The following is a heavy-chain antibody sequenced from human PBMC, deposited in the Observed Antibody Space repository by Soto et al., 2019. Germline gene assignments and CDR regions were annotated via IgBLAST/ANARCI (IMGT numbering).Heavy chain of an antibody. J-gene: IGHJ4*02. Sequence: EVQLLESGGGLVQPGGSLRLSCAASGFTFRSYTMTWVRQAPGKGLEWVSGITGSGGTTYYADSVKGRSTISRDNSKNTMYLQMSSLRAEDTAVYYCAKIRGIAVDDFDYWGQGTLVTVSS. CDR3: AKIRGIAVDDFDY. CDR2: ITGSGGTT. CDR1: GFTFRSYT. V-gene: IGHV3-23*01. D-gene: IGHD6-19*01.